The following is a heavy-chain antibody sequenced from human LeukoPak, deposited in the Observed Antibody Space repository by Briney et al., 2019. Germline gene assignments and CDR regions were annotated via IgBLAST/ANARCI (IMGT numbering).Heavy chain of an antibody. CDR3: AKASGNMVATLRY. CDR1: GFTFSSYA. Sequence: GGSLRLSCAASGFTFSSYAMSWVRQHARKGLEWLSAISGSGGSTYYAGSVKGRFTISRDNSKNTLYLQMNSLRAEDTAVYYCAKASGNMVATLRYWGQGTLATVSS. J-gene: IGHJ4*02. CDR2: ISGSGGST. V-gene: IGHV3-23*01. D-gene: IGHD4-23*01.